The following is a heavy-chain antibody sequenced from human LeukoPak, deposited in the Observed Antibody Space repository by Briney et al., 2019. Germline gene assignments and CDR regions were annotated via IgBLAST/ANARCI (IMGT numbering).Heavy chain of an antibody. D-gene: IGHD3-16*01. CDR3: ARVRAPSFAQGGFDY. CDR1: AYTFTDYY. Sequence: ASVKVSCKASAYTFTDYYLHWVRQAPGQGLEWMGRINPNSDYTDYAQKFQGRVTMTGDTSISTAYMELSSLRSDDTAMYYCARVRAPSFAQGGFDYWRQGTLVTVSS. J-gene: IGHJ4*02. CDR2: INPNSDYT. V-gene: IGHV1-2*02.